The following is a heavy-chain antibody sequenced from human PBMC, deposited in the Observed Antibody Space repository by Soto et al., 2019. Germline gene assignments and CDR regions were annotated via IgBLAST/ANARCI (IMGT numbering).Heavy chain of an antibody. D-gene: IGHD1-1*01. V-gene: IGHV4-59*01. J-gene: IGHJ4*02. CDR1: GASISSYY. CDR3: ARDTTPSI. CDR2: VYYSGST. Sequence: PSETLSLTCTVSGASISSYYWSWIRQPPGKGLEWIGYVYYSGSTNYNPSLKSRVTISVDTSKNQFSLKLSSVTAADTAMYYCARDTTPSIWGQGTLVTVS.